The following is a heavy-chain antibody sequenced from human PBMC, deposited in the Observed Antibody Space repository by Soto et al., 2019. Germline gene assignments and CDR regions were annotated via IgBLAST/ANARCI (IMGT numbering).Heavy chain of an antibody. Sequence: GASVKVSCKASGGTFSSYAISWVRQAPGQGLEWMGGIIPIFGTANYAQKFQGRVTITADESTSTAYMELSSLRSEDTAVYYCARAEVAHDAFDIWGQGTMVTVSS. V-gene: IGHV1-69*13. CDR3: ARAEVAHDAFDI. D-gene: IGHD2-15*01. CDR2: IIPIFGTA. J-gene: IGHJ3*02. CDR1: GGTFSSYA.